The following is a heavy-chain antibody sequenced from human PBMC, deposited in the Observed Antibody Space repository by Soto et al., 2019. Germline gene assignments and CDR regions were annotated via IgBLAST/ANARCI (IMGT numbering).Heavy chain of an antibody. CDR3: AKHRIAVAGYFHGLYV. CDR1: GFTFSSYG. CDR2: ISHDGSNK. D-gene: IGHD6-19*01. J-gene: IGHJ6*02. V-gene: IGHV3-30*18. Sequence: QVQLVESGGGVVQPGRSLRLSCAASGFTFSSYGMHWVRQAPVKVLEWVAVISHDGSNKYFADSVKGRFTISRDNSQNTLYLQMNRLRAEDTAGYYCAKHRIAVAGYFHGLYVWGQGTTVTVSS.